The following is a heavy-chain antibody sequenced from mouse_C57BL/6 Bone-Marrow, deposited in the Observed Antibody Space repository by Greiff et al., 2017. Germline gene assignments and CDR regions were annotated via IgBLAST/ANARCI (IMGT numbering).Heavy chain of an antibody. V-gene: IGHV10-1*01. CDR2: IRSKSNNYTT. CDR3: VRRLLN. CDR1: GFSFNTYA. Sequence: EVHLVESGGGLVQPKGSLKLSCAASGFSFNTYAMTWVRQAPGTGLEWVARIRSKSNNYTTYYADSVKDRFTISRDESDSMLYLQMNNMKTEDAAMYYRVRRLLNGGQGTSVT. J-gene: IGHJ4*01. D-gene: IGHD2-13*01.